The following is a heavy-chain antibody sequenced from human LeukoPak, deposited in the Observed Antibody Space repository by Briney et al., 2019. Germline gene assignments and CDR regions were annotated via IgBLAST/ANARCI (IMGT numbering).Heavy chain of an antibody. J-gene: IGHJ4*02. CDR2: ISSSGSTI. D-gene: IGHD1-26*01. Sequence: PGGSLRLSCAASGFTFSSYEMNWVRQAPGKGLEWVSYISSSGSTIYYADSVKGRFTISRDNAKNSLYLQMNSRRAEDTAVYYCARNPVGATRGYFDYWGQGTLVTVSS. CDR3: ARNPVGATRGYFDY. CDR1: GFTFSSYE. V-gene: IGHV3-48*03.